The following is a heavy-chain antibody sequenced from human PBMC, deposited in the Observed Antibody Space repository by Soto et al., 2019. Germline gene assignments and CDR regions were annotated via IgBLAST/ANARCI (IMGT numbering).Heavy chain of an antibody. CDR2: ISYDGSNK. CDR3: AKGLYDSSGYPDAFDI. Sequence: QVQLVESGGGVVQPGRSLRLSCAASGFTFSSYGMHWVRQAPGKGLEWVAVISYDGSNKYYADSVKGRFTISRDNSKNTLYLQMNSLRADDTAVYYCAKGLYDSSGYPDAFDIWGQGTMVTGSS. CDR1: GFTFSSYG. D-gene: IGHD3-22*01. J-gene: IGHJ3*02. V-gene: IGHV3-30*18.